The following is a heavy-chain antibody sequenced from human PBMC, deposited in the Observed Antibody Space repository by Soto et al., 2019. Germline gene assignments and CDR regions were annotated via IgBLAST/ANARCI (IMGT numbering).Heavy chain of an antibody. CDR2: ISGSGGST. D-gene: IGHD2-15*01. CDR3: AKDLPDIVVVVAATPVEFDY. CDR1: GFTFSSYA. V-gene: IGHV3-23*01. Sequence: PGGSLRLSCAASGFTFSSYAMSWVRQAPGKGLEWVSAISGSGGSTYYADSVKGRFTISRDNSKNTLYLQMNSLRAEDTAVYYCAKDLPDIVVVVAATPVEFDYWGQGTLVTVSS. J-gene: IGHJ4*02.